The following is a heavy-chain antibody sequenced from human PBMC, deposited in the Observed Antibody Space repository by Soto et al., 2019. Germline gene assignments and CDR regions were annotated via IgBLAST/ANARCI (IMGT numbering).Heavy chain of an antibody. Sequence: QVQLVQSGAEIKKPGSSVRVSCKASGDTFGSHPLSWVRQAPGQGLEWMGGIIPILASTNYASTTYAQKFQGRVTITADGSTSTVYMEMTSLRSEDTAVYYCGRDPLGGRVNLGWFDPWGQGTLVTVSS. D-gene: IGHD1-1*01. J-gene: IGHJ5*02. CDR1: GDTFGSHP. CDR2: IIPILAST. CDR3: GRDPLGGRVNLGWFDP. V-gene: IGHV1-69*01.